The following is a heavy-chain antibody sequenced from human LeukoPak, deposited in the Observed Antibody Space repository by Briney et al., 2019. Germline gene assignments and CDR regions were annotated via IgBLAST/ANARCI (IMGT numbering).Heavy chain of an antibody. Sequence: GGSLRLSCAASGFTFSSYGMHWVRQAPGKGLEWVGHIRSKADGGTPDYIAPVKGRFTISRDDSKDTLYLQMNSLNTEDTAMYYCTTRSPARYCSDGACYSSADYWGQGTLVTVSS. D-gene: IGHD2-15*01. V-gene: IGHV3-15*07. J-gene: IGHJ4*02. CDR2: IRSKADGGTP. CDR1: GFTFSSYG. CDR3: TTRSPARYCSDGACYSSADY.